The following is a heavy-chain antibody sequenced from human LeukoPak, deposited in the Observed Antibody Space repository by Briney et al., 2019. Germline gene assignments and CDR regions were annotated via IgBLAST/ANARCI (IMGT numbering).Heavy chain of an antibody. CDR1: GGSISSSSYY. V-gene: IGHV4-39*07. CDR3: ARISAGRYGMDV. CDR2: IYYTGST. J-gene: IGHJ6*02. D-gene: IGHD6-6*01. Sequence: PSETLSLTCTVSGGSISSSSYYWGWIRQPPGKGLEWIGSIYYTGSTYYNPSLKSRVTISPDTSKNQFSLKVTSVTAADTAVYYCARISAGRYGMDVWGQGTTVTVSS.